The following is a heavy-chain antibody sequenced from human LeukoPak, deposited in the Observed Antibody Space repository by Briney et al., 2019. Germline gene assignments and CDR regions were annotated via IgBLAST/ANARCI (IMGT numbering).Heavy chain of an antibody. J-gene: IGHJ4*02. CDR1: GFTFSDYE. Sequence: PGGSLRLSCEGYGFTFSDYEMHWIRQAPGKGLEWVSVIYSGGSTYYADSVKGRFTISRDNSKNTLYLQMNSLRAEDTAVYYCARGARFGELESYYFDYWGQGILVTVSS. D-gene: IGHD3-10*01. V-gene: IGHV3-66*01. CDR2: IYSGGST. CDR3: ARGARFGELESYYFDY.